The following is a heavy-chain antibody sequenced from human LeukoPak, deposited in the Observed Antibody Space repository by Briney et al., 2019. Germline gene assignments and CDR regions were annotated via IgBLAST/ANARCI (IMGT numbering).Heavy chain of an antibody. CDR1: GGSFSGYY. CDR3: ASIRARIYYYGMDV. D-gene: IGHD4-17*01. V-gene: IGHV4-34*01. Sequence: SETLSLTCAVYGGSFSGYYWSWIRQPPGKGLEWIGEINHSGSTNYNPSLKSRVTISVDTSKNQFSLKLSSVTAADTAVYYCASIRARIYYYGMDVWGQGTTVTVSS. J-gene: IGHJ6*02. CDR2: INHSGST.